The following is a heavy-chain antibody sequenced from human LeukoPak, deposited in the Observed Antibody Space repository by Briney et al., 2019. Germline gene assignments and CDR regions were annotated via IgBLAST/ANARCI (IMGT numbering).Heavy chain of an antibody. CDR3: ARVVTGTTFDY. J-gene: IGHJ4*02. CDR1: GYTFTGYY. D-gene: IGHD1-7*01. Sequence: ASVKVSCKASGYTFTGYYMHWVRQAPGQGLEWMGWINPNSGGTNYARKFQGRVTMTRDTSISTAYMELSRLRSDDTAVYYCARVVTGTTFDYWGQGTLVTVSS. CDR2: INPNSGGT. V-gene: IGHV1-2*02.